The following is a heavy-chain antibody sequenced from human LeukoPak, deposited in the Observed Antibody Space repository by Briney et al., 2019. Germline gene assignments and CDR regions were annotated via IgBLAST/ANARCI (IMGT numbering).Heavy chain of an antibody. CDR2: INLDGSEK. J-gene: IGHJ4*02. Sequence: GGSPRVSCTAPGFTFSTHWMLWVRPAPGKRLEWVANINLDGSEKYHVDSVKGRFSISRDNAENSLYPQMNTLRAEDTAVYCCARGYSYSIYWGQGTLVTVSS. D-gene: IGHD6-13*01. CDR3: ARGYSYSIY. V-gene: IGHV3-7*05. CDR1: GFTFSTHW.